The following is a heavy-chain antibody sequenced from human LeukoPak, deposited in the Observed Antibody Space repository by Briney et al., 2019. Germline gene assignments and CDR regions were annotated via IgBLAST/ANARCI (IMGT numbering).Heavy chain of an antibody. CDR2: ISSSGSTI. CDR1: GFTFSSYE. CDR3: ARDRRGYYDSSGYSLAADYYYYYGMDV. J-gene: IGHJ6*02. Sequence: PGGSLRLSCAASGFTFSSYEMNWVRQAPGEGLEWVSYISSSGSTIYYADSVKGRFTISRDNAKNSLYLQMNSLRAEDTAVYYCARDRRGYYDSSGYSLAADYYYYYGMDVWGQGTTVTVSS. D-gene: IGHD3-22*01. V-gene: IGHV3-48*03.